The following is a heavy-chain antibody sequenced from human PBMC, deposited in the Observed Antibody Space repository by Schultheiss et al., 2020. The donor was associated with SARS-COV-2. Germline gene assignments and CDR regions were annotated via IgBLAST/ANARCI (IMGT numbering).Heavy chain of an antibody. D-gene: IGHD1-26*01. J-gene: IGHJ5*02. CDR3: ARGWDSGGWFDP. CDR2: IYYSGST. CDR1: GGFISSSSYY. V-gene: IGHV4-39*07. Sequence: SETLSLTCTVSGGFISSSSYYWGWIRQPPGKGLEWIGSIYYSGSTNYNPSLKSRVTISVDTSKNQFSLKLSSVTAADTAVYYCARGWDSGGWFDPWGQGTLVTVSS.